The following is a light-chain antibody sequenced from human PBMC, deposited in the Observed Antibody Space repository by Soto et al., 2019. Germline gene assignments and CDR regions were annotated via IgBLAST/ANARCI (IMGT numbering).Light chain of an antibody. CDR2: GAS. J-gene: IGKJ2*01. CDR1: QSVSSN. CDR3: QQFDDWPPYT. V-gene: IGKV3-15*01. Sequence: EIVVTQSPATLSVSPGESATLSCRASQSVSSNLAWYQHKPGQAPRLLIYGASTRATGIPARFSGSGSGTEFTLTISSLQSEDFAVYYCQQFDDWPPYTFGQGTKLEIK.